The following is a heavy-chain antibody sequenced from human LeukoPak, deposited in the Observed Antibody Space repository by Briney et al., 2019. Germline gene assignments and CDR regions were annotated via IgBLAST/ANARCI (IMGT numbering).Heavy chain of an antibody. J-gene: IGHJ4*02. V-gene: IGHV3-30*04. CDR3: ARAGIAVAGTLDGDYFDY. D-gene: IGHD6-19*01. CDR2: ISYDGSNK. CDR1: GFTFSSYA. Sequence: PGGSLRLSCAASGFTFSSYAMHWVRQAPGKGLEWVAVISYDGSNKCYADSVKGRFTISRDNSKNTLYLQMNSLRAEDTAVYYCARAGIAVAGTLDGDYFDYWGQGTLVTVSS.